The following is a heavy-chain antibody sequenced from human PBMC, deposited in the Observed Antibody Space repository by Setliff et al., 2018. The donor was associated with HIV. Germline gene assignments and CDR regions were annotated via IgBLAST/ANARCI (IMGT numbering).Heavy chain of an antibody. CDR3: ARVVSQSNPHWYFDL. CDR1: GYTFTTYG. CDR2: ISAYSGNT. D-gene: IGHD3-10*01. Sequence: ASVKVSCKPSGYTFTTYGRSWVRQAPGQGLEWMGWISAYSGNTNYAQKLQGRVTMTTDTSTNTASMELRSLRSDDTAIYYCARVVSQSNPHWYFDLWGRGTLVTVSS. J-gene: IGHJ2*01. V-gene: IGHV1-18*01.